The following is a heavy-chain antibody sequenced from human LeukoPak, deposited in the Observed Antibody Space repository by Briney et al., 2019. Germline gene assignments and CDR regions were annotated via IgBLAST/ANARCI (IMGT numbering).Heavy chain of an antibody. Sequence: GGSLRLSCAASGFTFSSYAMNLVRQGPGKVLDCVSYITNNGTTIYYADSVKGRFTISRDNAENSLYLKMNSLRAEDTAIYYCARDQWLAYYYHGMDVWGQGTTVTVSS. J-gene: IGHJ6*02. D-gene: IGHD6-19*01. CDR3: ARDQWLAYYYHGMDV. V-gene: IGHV3-48*03. CDR1: GFTFSSYA. CDR2: ITNNGTTI.